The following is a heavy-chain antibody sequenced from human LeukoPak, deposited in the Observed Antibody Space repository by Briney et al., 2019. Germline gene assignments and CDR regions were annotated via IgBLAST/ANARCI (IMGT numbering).Heavy chain of an antibody. J-gene: IGHJ4*02. Sequence: GASVKVSCKPSGYTFTSYALSWVRQAPGQGLEWMGWISTYSGNTNYAQKLQGRITRTIETSTSTAYMELRSLRSDDTAVYYCARGGSRVVTYGNFDYWGQGTLVTVSS. CDR3: ARGGSRVVTYGNFDY. V-gene: IGHV1-18*01. CDR2: ISTYSGNT. D-gene: IGHD2-21*02. CDR1: GYTFTSYA.